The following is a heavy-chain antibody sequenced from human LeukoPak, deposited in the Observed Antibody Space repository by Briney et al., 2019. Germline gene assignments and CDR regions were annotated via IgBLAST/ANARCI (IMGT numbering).Heavy chain of an antibody. V-gene: IGHV4-31*02. Sequence: PSETLSLTCTVSGVSISSGGYYWSWIRQHPGDGLEWIGYIYCSGSTYYNPSLKSRVTISIDTSKNHFSLKLSSVTAADTAVYYCARAGGFFSPFGYWGQGTLVTVSS. CDR1: GVSISSGGYY. CDR3: ARAGGFFSPFGY. J-gene: IGHJ4*02. CDR2: IYCSGST. D-gene: IGHD3-16*01.